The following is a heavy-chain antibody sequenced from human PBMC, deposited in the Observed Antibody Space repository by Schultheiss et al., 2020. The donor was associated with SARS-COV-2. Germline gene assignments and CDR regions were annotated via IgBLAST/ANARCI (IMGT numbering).Heavy chain of an antibody. J-gene: IGHJ5*02. D-gene: IGHD3-22*01. CDR1: GFTFSSYG. Sequence: GGSLRLSCAASGFTFSSYGMHWVRQAPGKGLEWVANIKQDGSEKYYVDSVKGRFTISRDNAKNSLYLQMNSLRAEDTAVYYCAREEPHYYDKSGEAPFDPWGQGTLVTVSS. CDR2: IKQDGSEK. V-gene: IGHV3-7*01. CDR3: AREEPHYYDKSGEAPFDP.